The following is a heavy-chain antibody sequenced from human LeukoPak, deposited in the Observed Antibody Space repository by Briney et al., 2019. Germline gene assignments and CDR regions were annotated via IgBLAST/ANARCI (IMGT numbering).Heavy chain of an antibody. CDR3: ARLTSGSYGKYFQH. V-gene: IGHV1-2*02. D-gene: IGHD1-26*01. CDR1: GYTFTGYY. J-gene: IGHJ1*01. CDR2: INPNSGGT. Sequence: ASVKVSCKASGYTFTGYYMHWVRQAPGQGLEWMGWINPNSGGTNYAQKFQGRVTMTRDTSISTAYMELGRLRSDDTAVYYCARLTSGSYGKYFQHWGQGTLVTVSS.